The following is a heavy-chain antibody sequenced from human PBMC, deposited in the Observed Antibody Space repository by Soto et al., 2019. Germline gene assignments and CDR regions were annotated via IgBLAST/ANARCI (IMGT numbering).Heavy chain of an antibody. CDR1: GGSISSSSYY. D-gene: IGHD3-22*01. CDR3: ARRARGDYYDSSGLDY. V-gene: IGHV4-39*01. Sequence: SETLSLTCTVSGGSISSSSYYWGWIRQPPGKGLEWIGSIYYSGSTYYNPSLKSRVTISVDTSKNQFSLKLSSVTAADTAVYYCARRARGDYYDSSGLDYWGQGTLVTVSS. CDR2: IYYSGST. J-gene: IGHJ4*02.